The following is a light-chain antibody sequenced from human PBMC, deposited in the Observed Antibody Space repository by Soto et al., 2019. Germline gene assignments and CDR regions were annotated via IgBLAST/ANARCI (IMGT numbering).Light chain of an antibody. CDR1: SSDVGGYNY. CDR3: CSYAGSYTYV. Sequence: QSALTQPHSVSGSPGQSVTISCTGTSSDVGGYNYVSWYQQHPGKAPKLMIYDVSKRPSGVPDRFSVSKSGNTASLTISGLQAEDEADYYCCSYAGSYTYVFGTGTKVTVL. J-gene: IGLJ1*01. V-gene: IGLV2-11*01. CDR2: DVS.